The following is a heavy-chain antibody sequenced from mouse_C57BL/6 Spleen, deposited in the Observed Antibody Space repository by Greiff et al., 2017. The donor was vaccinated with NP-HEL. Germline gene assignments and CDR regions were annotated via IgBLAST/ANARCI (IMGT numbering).Heavy chain of an antibody. D-gene: IGHD2-4*01. Sequence: EVKVEESGGGLVKPGGSLKLSCAASGFTFSDYGMHWVRQAPEKGLEWVAYISSGSSTIYYADTVKGRFTISRDNAKNTLFLQMTSLRSEDTAMYYCAGGEDYALDYWGQGTTLTVSS. CDR1: GFTFSDYG. CDR3: AGGEDYALDY. V-gene: IGHV5-17*01. J-gene: IGHJ2*01. CDR2: ISSGSSTI.